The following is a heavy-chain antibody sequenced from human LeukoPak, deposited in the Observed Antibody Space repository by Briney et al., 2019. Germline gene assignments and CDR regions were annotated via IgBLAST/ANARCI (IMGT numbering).Heavy chain of an antibody. CDR3: ARDRDSIAVAGSPRYFDY. CDR1: GYTLNTYG. Sequence: ASVKVSCKASGYTLNTYGVSWVRQAPGQGLEWMGWISGYNGKTDFAQKLQGRLTMTTDASTNTVYMELRSLTSDDTAVYYCARDRDSIAVAGSPRYFDYWGQGTLVTVSS. V-gene: IGHV1-18*01. D-gene: IGHD6-19*01. J-gene: IGHJ4*02. CDR2: ISGYNGKT.